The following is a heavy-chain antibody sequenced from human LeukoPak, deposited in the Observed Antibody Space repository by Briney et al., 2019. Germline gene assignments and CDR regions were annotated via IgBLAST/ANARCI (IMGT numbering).Heavy chain of an antibody. Sequence: SQTLSLTCAISGDTVSSNTAAWNWIRQSPSRGLEWLGRTYYRSKWNNGYAVSVQNRITINPDTSKNQFSLQLKSATPEDTAVYCCTRQRSTSTDYYGMDVWGQGTTVTVSS. CDR1: GDTVSSNTAA. CDR3: TRQRSTSTDYYGMDV. CDR2: TYYRSKWNN. D-gene: IGHD6-6*01. J-gene: IGHJ6*02. V-gene: IGHV6-1*01.